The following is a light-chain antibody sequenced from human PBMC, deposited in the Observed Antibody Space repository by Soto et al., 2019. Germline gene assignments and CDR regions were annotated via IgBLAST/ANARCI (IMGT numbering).Light chain of an antibody. Sequence: EIVLTQSPGTLSLSPGEIATLSFSASQSVSSYIAWYQQKPGQAPRLLIYGASSRATGTPDRFSGSGSGTDFTLTISRLEPEDFAVYYCQQCGSSPITFGQGTRLEIK. J-gene: IGKJ5*01. CDR1: QSVSSY. CDR3: QQCGSSPIT. CDR2: GAS. V-gene: IGKV3-20*01.